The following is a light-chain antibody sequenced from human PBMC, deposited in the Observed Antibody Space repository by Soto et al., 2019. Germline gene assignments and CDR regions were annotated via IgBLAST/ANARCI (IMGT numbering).Light chain of an antibody. CDR1: QSVTGSY. J-gene: IGKJ3*01. CDR2: GAS. Sequence: EIVLTQSPDTLSLSPGERATLSCRASQSVTGSYLAWYQHKPGQAPRLLIYGASTRATGIPDRFSGSGSGTDFTLTISRLEPEDFAVYYCQQYRSSPQFTFGPGTKVDLK. CDR3: QQYRSSPQFT. V-gene: IGKV3-20*01.